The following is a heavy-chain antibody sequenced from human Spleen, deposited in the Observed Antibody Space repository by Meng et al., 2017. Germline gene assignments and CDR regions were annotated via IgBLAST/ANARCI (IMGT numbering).Heavy chain of an antibody. V-gene: IGHV3-21*06. CDR1: GFSFSSYS. Sequence: VQLVESGGGLVKPGGSLRLSCAASGFSFSSYSMNWVRQAPGKGLEWVSSITSSTTYADSVKGRFTISRDNAKNLLFLQMNSLRDEDTAVYYCARGRVVVTTSPLDSWGQGTLVTVSS. CDR3: ARGRVVVTTSPLDS. J-gene: IGHJ4*02. CDR2: ITSSTT. D-gene: IGHD2-15*01.